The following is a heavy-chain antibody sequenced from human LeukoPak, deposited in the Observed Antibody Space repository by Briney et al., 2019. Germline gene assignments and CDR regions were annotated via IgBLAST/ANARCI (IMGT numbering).Heavy chain of an antibody. V-gene: IGHV3-7*04. CDR2: MRVDGTDI. Sequence: GGSLGLSCAASGFTFTNDFMTWVRQAPGKGLEWVANMRVDGTDIHYVDSVKGRFTISSDNARNSLYLQMNTLRAEDTAVYYCARGRGWTYDSWGRGTLVTVSS. CDR3: ARGRGWTYDS. CDR1: GFTFTNDF. J-gene: IGHJ4*02. D-gene: IGHD3/OR15-3a*01.